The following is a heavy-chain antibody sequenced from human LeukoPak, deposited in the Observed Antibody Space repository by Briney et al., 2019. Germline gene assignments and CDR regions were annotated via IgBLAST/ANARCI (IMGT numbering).Heavy chain of an antibody. V-gene: IGHV3-48*03. CDR2: ISGSGNTI. D-gene: IGHD3-22*01. CDR1: EFTFSSYE. Sequence: GGSLRLSCAASEFTFSSYEMNWVRQAPGKGLEWVSYISGSGNTIYYADSVKGRSTISRDNAKNSLYLQMNSLRAEDTAVYYCARIPDYYYDSSGYVAWGQGTLVTVSS. CDR3: ARIPDYYYDSSGYVA. J-gene: IGHJ5*02.